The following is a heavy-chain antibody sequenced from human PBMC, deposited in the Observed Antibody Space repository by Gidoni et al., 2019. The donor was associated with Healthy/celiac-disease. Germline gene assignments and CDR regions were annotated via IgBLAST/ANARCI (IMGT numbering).Heavy chain of an antibody. CDR1: GFPFSRYG. CDR3: AREGGRYCSSTSCYADY. Sequence: QVQLVESGGGVVQPGRSLRLSCAESGFPFSRYGMHWGRQAPGKGLEWVAVIWYDGSKKYYADSVKGRFTISRDNSKNTLYLQMNSLRAEDTAVYYCAREGGRYCSSTSCYADYWGQGTLVTVSS. CDR2: IWYDGSKK. J-gene: IGHJ4*02. V-gene: IGHV3-33*01. D-gene: IGHD2-2*01.